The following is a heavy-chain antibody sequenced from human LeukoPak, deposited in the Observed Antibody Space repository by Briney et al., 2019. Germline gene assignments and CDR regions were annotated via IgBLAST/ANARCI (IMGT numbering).Heavy chain of an antibody. Sequence: GASVKVSCKASGYTFTSYDINWVRQATGQGLEWMGWMNPNSGNTGYAQKFQGRVTMTRNTSISTAYMELSSLRYEDTAVYYCARGRGDYGDYAIDFDYWGQGTLVTVSS. J-gene: IGHJ4*02. CDR3: ARGRGDYGDYAIDFDY. D-gene: IGHD4-17*01. V-gene: IGHV1-8*01. CDR2: MNPNSGNT. CDR1: GYTFTSYD.